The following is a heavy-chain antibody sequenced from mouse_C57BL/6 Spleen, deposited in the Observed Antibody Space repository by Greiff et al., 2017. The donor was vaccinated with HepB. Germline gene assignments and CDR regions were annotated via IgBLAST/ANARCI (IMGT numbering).Heavy chain of an antibody. CDR2: ISYDGSN. CDR3: ASAYWAMDY. D-gene: IGHD2-10*01. J-gene: IGHJ4*01. CDR1: GYSITSGYY. Sequence: DVQLQESGPGLVKPSQSLSLTCSVTGYSITSGYYWNWIRQFPGNKLEWMGYISYDGSNNYNPSLKNRISITRDTSKNQFFLKLNSVTTEDTATYYCASAYWAMDYWGQGTSVTVSS. V-gene: IGHV3-6*01.